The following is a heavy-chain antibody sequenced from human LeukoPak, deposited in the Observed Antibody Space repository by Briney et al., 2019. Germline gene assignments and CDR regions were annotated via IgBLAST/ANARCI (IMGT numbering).Heavy chain of an antibody. Sequence: SETLSLTCTVSGGSISSGSYYWSWIRQPAGKGLEWIGRIYTSGSTNYNPSLKSRVTISVDTTKNQFSLKLSSVTAADTAVYYCARAPHYSFLDYWGQGTLVTVSS. D-gene: IGHD5-18*01. CDR1: GGSISSGSYY. CDR2: IYTSGST. J-gene: IGHJ4*02. V-gene: IGHV4-61*02. CDR3: ARAPHYSFLDY.